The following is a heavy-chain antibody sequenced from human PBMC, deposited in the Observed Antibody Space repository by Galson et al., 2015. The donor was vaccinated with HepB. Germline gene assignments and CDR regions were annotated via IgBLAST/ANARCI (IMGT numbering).Heavy chain of an antibody. J-gene: IGHJ5*02. Sequence: SLRLSCAASGFTVSSNYMSWVRQAPGKGLEWVSVIYSGGSTYYADSVKGRFTISRDNSKNTLYLQMGSLRAEDMAVYYCARGGKDCSSTSCRKRNWFDPWGQGTLVTVSS. CDR1: GFTVSSNY. D-gene: IGHD2-2*01. CDR2: IYSGGST. CDR3: ARGGKDCSSTSCRKRNWFDP. V-gene: IGHV3-53*05.